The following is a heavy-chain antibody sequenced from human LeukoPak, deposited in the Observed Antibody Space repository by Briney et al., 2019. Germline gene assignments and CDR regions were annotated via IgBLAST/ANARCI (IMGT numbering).Heavy chain of an antibody. V-gene: IGHV3-30-3*01. CDR1: GFPFSGYA. J-gene: IGHJ4*02. CDR3: STHNGESYSRVRN. CDR2: MSHDGTNK. D-gene: IGHD1-26*01. Sequence: PGRSLRLSCAASGFPFSGYAMHWVRQAPGKGLEWVAVMSHDGTNKYYADSVKGRFTISRDNSKNTLYLQMDSLRTEDTAVYHCSTHNGESYSRVRNWGQGTLVTVSS.